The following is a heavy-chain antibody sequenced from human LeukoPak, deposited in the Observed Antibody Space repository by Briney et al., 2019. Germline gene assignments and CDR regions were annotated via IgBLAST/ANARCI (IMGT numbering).Heavy chain of an antibody. D-gene: IGHD6-13*01. J-gene: IGHJ4*02. V-gene: IGHV3-30*04. CDR3: ASASSSWAYYFDY. CDR2: ISYDGSNK. CDR1: GFTFSSYA. Sequence: GRSLRLSCAASGFTFSSYAMHWVRQAPGKGLEWVAVISYDGSNKYYADSVKGRFTISRDNSKNTLYLQMNSLRAEDTAVYYCASASSSWAYYFDYWGQGTLVTVSS.